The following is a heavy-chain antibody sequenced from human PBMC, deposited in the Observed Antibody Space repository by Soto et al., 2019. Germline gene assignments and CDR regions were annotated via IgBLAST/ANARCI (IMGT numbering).Heavy chain of an antibody. Sequence: ASVKVSCKVSGYTLTELSMHWVRQAPGKGLEWMGGFDPEDGETIYAQKFQGRVTMTEDTSTDTAYMELSSLRSEDTAVYYCATDYTVRGDFDYWGQGTLVTVSS. CDR1: GYTLTELS. CDR2: FDPEDGET. J-gene: IGHJ4*02. V-gene: IGHV1-24*01. CDR3: ATDYTVRGDFDY. D-gene: IGHD4-17*01.